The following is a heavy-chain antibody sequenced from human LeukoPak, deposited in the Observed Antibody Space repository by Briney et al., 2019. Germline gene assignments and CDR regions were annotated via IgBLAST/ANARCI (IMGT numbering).Heavy chain of an antibody. CDR3: ATTSGYFYY. CDR1: PYTFTDYY. D-gene: IGHD1-26*01. CDR2: INPSSGDT. Sequence: ASVKVSCKASPYTFTDYYVHWLRQAPGQGLEWMGRINPSSGDTNYAQNFQGRVTMTRDTSISTAYMELSRLRSDDTAVYYCATTSGYFYYWGQGTLVTVSS. V-gene: IGHV1-2*06. J-gene: IGHJ4*02.